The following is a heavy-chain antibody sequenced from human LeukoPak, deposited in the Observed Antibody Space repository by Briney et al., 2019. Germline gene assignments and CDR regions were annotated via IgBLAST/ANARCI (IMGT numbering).Heavy chain of an antibody. Sequence: ASVKVSCKASGYTFTSYYMHWVRQAPGQGLEWMGIIYLSVGSTSYAQKFQDRGTITRDTSTSTLYMELSSLRSDDTAVYYCASQAYISGWYSLGYWGQGTLVTVSS. CDR2: IYLSVGST. D-gene: IGHD6-19*01. CDR3: ASQAYISGWYSLGY. CDR1: GYTFTSYY. V-gene: IGHV1-46*01. J-gene: IGHJ4*02.